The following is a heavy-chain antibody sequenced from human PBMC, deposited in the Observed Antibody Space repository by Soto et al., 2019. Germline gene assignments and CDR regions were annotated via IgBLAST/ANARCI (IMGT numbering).Heavy chain of an antibody. D-gene: IGHD6-19*01. Sequence: QVQLVESGGGVVQPGRSLRLSCAASGFTFSIFGMHWVRQAPGKGLEWVAVISYDGSRTYYRDSVKGRFTISRDSFKNKLYLQMNILRAEDTAVYYCAKSMAVAFPGFYGLDVWGQGTTVTVSS. CDR3: AKSMAVAFPGFYGLDV. CDR2: ISYDGSRT. J-gene: IGHJ6*02. CDR1: GFTFSIFG. V-gene: IGHV3-30*18.